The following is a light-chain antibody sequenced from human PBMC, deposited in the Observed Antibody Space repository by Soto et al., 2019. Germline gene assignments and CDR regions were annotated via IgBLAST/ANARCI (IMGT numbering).Light chain of an antibody. CDR1: QSVSSSY. CDR2: GAS. Sequence: EIVLTQSAATLSLSPGARATLSGRASQSVSSSYLAWYQQKRGQPPRVXIYGASSRATGIPDRFSGSGSGTDFTLTISRLEPEDFEVFYCQHYDSLPITFGQGTRLEIK. J-gene: IGKJ5*01. V-gene: IGKV3-20*01. CDR3: QHYDSLPIT.